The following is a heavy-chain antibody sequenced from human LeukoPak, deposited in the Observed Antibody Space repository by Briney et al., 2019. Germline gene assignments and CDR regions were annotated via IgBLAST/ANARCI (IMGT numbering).Heavy chain of an antibody. CDR3: ARTNRAGASDI. Sequence: GASVKVSCKVSGYTLSEMSMHWVRQAPGEEPEWMGGFDPDDVNTVYAPKFQGRVTMTDDTSTDTAYMELRSLRSDDTAVYYCARTNRAGASDIWDQGTLVTVSS. CDR2: FDPDDVNT. CDR1: GYTLSEMS. D-gene: IGHD1/OR15-1a*01. V-gene: IGHV1-24*01. J-gene: IGHJ3*02.